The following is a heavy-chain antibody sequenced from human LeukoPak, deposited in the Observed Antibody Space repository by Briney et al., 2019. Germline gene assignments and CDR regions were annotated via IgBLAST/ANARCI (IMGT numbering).Heavy chain of an antibody. J-gene: IGHJ4*02. CDR2: ISAYNGNT. CDR3: ARESDDSSGYYYPRSDY. D-gene: IGHD3-22*01. Sequence: ASVKVSCKASGYTFTSYGISWVRQAPGQGLEWMGWISAYNGNTNYAQKLQGRVTMTTDTSTSTAYMELRSLRSDDTAVYYCARESDDSSGYYYPRSDYWGQGTLVTVSS. CDR1: GYTFTSYG. V-gene: IGHV1-18*01.